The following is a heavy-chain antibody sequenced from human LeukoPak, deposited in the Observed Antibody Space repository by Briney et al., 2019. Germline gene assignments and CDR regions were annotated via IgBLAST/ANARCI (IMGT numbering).Heavy chain of an antibody. CDR3: ARQQEVDDWGGSCFFDY. V-gene: IGHV4-59*08. CDR2: IDYSGST. J-gene: IGHJ4*02. CDR1: GGSISTYH. D-gene: IGHD3-9*01. Sequence: SETLSLSCTVSGGSISTYHWRWIRQRPGKGLQWIGYIDYSGSTKYNPSLKSRVTISVDTSKSQFSLKLSSVTAADTAVYYCARQQEVDDWGGSCFFDYWGRGTLVTVSS.